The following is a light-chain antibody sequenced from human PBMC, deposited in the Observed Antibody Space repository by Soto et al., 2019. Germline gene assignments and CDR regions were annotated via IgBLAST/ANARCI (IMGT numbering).Light chain of an antibody. CDR2: GAS. CDR1: QSVSSTY. J-gene: IGKJ2*01. V-gene: IGKV3-20*01. Sequence: EIVLTQSPGTLSLSPGERATLSCRASQSVSSTYLAWYQQKPGQAPRLLIYGASSGATGIPDRFSGSGSGTDFILTISRLEPEDFAVYYCQLYGRSRRDTLGRGTKLEIK. CDR3: QLYGRSRRDT.